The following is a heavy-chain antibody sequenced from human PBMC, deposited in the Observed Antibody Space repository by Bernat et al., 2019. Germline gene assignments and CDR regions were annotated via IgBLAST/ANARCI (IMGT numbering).Heavy chain of an antibody. CDR2: ISGSGGST. J-gene: IGHJ4*02. V-gene: IGHV3-23*01. CDR1: GFTFSSYA. Sequence: EVQLLESGGGLVQPGGSLRLSCAASGFTFSSYAMSWVRQAPGKGLEWVSAISGSGGSTYYAGSVKGRFTISRDNSKNTLYLQMNSLRAEDTAVYYCAKWTDRSGCWWSSDYWGQGSLVTVSS. D-gene: IGHD3-3*01. CDR3: AKWTDRSGCWWSSDY.